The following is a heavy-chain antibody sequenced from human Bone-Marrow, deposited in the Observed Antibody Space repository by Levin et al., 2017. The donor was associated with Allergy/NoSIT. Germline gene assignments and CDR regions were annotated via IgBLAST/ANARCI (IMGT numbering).Heavy chain of an antibody. CDR1: GGSINSANYY. D-gene: IGHD5-24*01. V-gene: IGHV4-61*01. CDR2: ISYSGSP. J-gene: IGHJ6*02. CDR3: AGEAGWLQNTVGGYYFYSMDV. Sequence: SETLSLTCTVSGGSINSANYYWSWIRQPPGKGLEWIGYISYSGSPTYNPSLESRVSIPVDTSKNQFSLKLTSVTAAHTAIYYCAGEAGWLQNTVGGYYFYSMDVWGQGTTVIVSS.